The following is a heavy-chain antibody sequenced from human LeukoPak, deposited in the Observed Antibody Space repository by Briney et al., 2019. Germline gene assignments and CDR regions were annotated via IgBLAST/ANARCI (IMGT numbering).Heavy chain of an antibody. V-gene: IGHV4-39*07. D-gene: IGHD3-10*01. J-gene: IGHJ3*02. CDR3: ARVPLRVRGVIGAFDI. CDR2: IYYSGST. CDR1: GGSISSSSHY. Sequence: SETLSLTCTVSGGSISSSSHYWGWIRQPPGKGLEWIGSIYYSGSTYYNPSLKSRVTISVDTSKNQFSLKLSSVTAADTAVYYCARVPLRVRGVIGAFDIWGQGTMVTVSS.